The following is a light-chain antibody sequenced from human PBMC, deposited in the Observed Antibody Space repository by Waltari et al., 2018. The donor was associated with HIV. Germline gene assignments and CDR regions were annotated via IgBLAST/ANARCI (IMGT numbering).Light chain of an antibody. V-gene: IGLV2-11*01. CDR1: SSEVGGYNY. J-gene: IGLJ1*01. Sequence: QSALTQPRSVSGSPGQSVTISCTGTSSEVGGYNYVSWYQQHPGKAPKLLIYDVTQRPSGVPVAFSGSKSGNSASLTISGLQAEDEADYYCCSYAGSYTYVFGTGTKVTVL. CDR2: DVT. CDR3: CSYAGSYTYV.